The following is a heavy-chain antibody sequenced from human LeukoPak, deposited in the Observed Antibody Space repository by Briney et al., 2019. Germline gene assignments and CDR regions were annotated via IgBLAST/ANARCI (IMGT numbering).Heavy chain of an antibody. CDR3: ARGLSAIVH. CDR1: GGSFSGYY. J-gene: IGHJ4*02. Sequence: PSETLSLTCAVYGGSFSGYYWSWIRQPPGKGLEWIGEINHGGSTNYNPSLKSRVTISVGTSKNQFSLRLSSVTAADTAVYYCARGLSAIVHWGQGTLVTVSS. CDR2: INHGGST. D-gene: IGHD2-21*02. V-gene: IGHV4-34*01.